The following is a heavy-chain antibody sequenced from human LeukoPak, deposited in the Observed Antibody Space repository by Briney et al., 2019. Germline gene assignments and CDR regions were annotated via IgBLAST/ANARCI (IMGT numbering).Heavy chain of an antibody. CDR3: AKVGYDFWSGGYYMDV. V-gene: IGHV3-21*01. CDR2: ISGSSGSI. CDR1: GFTFSSYS. D-gene: IGHD3-3*01. Sequence: GGSLRLSCAASGFTFSSYSMNWVRQAPGKGLEWVSSISGSSGSINYADSVKGRFTISRDNSKNTLYLQMNSLRAEDTAVYYCAKVGYDFWSGGYYMDVWGKGTTVTVSS. J-gene: IGHJ6*03.